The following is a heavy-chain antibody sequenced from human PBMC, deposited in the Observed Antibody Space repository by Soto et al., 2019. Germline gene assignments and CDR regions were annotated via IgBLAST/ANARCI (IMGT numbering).Heavy chain of an antibody. Sequence: ASGQVSREASGGTISSWAISWVRQAPGQGLEWMGWISAYNGTANYAQKLQGRVTMTTDTSTSTAYMELRSLRSDDTAVYYCARPAIPSVVVTAWSDYWGQGTLVTVS. J-gene: IGHJ4*02. D-gene: IGHD2-21*02. CDR2: ISAYNGTA. CDR1: GGTISSWA. V-gene: IGHV1-18*01. CDR3: ARPAIPSVVVTAWSDY.